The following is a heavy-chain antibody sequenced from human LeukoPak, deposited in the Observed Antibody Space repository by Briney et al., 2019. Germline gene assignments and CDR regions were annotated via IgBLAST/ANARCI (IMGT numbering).Heavy chain of an antibody. CDR3: ARRAYCGGDCYSGAYYYYGMDV. CDR1: GFTFSSHE. CDR2: ISSSSDYI. D-gene: IGHD2-21*02. J-gene: IGHJ6*02. Sequence: PGGSLRLSCAASGFTFSSHEMNWVRQAPGKGLEWVSAISSSSDYIYYADSVKGRFTISRDNAKNSLYLQMNSLRAEDTAVYYCARRAYCGGDCYSGAYYYYGMDVWGQGTTVTASS. V-gene: IGHV3-21*01.